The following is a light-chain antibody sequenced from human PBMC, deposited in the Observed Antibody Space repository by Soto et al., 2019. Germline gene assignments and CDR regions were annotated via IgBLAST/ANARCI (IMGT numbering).Light chain of an antibody. Sequence: QPVLIQPPSVSGSPGQSVTISCTGTSSDVGSYDYVSWYQQHPGTVPKPMIYNVNTQRSAVPDRFSGSKSGNTASMTISGLQAEDDADYHCCSYTSIAGVFGTGTKLTVL. CDR1: SSDVGSYDY. CDR3: CSYTSIAGV. V-gene: IGLV2-11*01. J-gene: IGLJ1*01. CDR2: NVN.